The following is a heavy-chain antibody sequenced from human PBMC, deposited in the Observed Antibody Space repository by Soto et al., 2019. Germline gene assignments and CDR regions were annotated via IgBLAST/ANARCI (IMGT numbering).Heavy chain of an antibody. CDR3: ASGEYSGYDFLGRFDY. Sequence: QVQLQQWGAGLLKPSETLSLTCAVYGGSFSGYYWSWIRQPPGKGLEWIGEINHSGSTNYNPSLKSRVTISVDTSKNQFSLKLSSVTAADTAVYYCASGEYSGYDFLGRFDYWGQGTLVTVSS. J-gene: IGHJ4*02. CDR1: GGSFSGYY. CDR2: INHSGST. D-gene: IGHD5-12*01. V-gene: IGHV4-34*01.